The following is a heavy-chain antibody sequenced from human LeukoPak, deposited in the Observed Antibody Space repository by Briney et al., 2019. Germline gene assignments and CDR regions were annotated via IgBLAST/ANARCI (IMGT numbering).Heavy chain of an antibody. CDR3: ARVGVSYDILTGYFDY. CDR2: IIPIFGTA. J-gene: IGHJ4*02. CDR1: GGTFSSYA. Sequence: SVKVSCKASGGTFSSYAISWVRQAPGQGLEWMGGIIPIFGTANYAQRFQGRVTITADESTSTAYMELSSLRSEDTAVYYCARVGVSYDILTGYFDYWGQGTLVTVSS. D-gene: IGHD3-9*01. V-gene: IGHV1-69*01.